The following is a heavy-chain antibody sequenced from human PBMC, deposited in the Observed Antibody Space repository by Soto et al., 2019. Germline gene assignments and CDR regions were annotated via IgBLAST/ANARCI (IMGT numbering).Heavy chain of an antibody. CDR3: AACGGSSEWFRYLDL. CDR1: KFTFSRYP. V-gene: IGHV3-30-3*01. CDR2: ISYDGSNK. J-gene: IGHJ2*01. Sequence: QVQLVESGGGVVQPGRSLRLSCTASKFTFSRYPMHWVRQAPGKGLEWVAVISYDGSNKYYADSVKGRFTISRDNSKNTLYLQVNSLRADDTAVYYCAACGGSSEWFRYLDLWGRGTLLTVST. D-gene: IGHD3-10*01.